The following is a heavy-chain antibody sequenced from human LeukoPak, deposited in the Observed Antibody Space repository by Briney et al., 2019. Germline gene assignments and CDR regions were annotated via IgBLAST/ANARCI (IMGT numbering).Heavy chain of an antibody. D-gene: IGHD5-24*01. CDR3: ARDGEMATLNYYGMDV. CDR2: IIPIFGTA. CDR1: GGTFSSYG. V-gene: IGHV1-69*01. J-gene: IGHJ6*01. Sequence: SVNVSCKTSGGTFSSYGISWVRQPPGQGLEGMGGIIPIFGTANYAQKFQGRVTITADEFTRTAYMELSRLRSEDTAVYYGARDGEMATLNYYGMDVWGQGTTVTVSS.